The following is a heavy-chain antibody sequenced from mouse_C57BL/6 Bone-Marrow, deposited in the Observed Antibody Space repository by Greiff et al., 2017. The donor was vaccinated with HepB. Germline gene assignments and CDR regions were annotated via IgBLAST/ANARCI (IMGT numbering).Heavy chain of an antibody. CDR3: ARIPYYYGSRYFDV. CDR2: IWTGGGT. D-gene: IGHD1-1*01. Sequence: VMLVESGPGLVAPSQSLSITCTVSGFSLTSYAISWVRQPPGKGLEWLGVIWTGGGTNYNLALKSRLSISKDNSKSQVFLKMNSLQTDDTARYYCARIPYYYGSRYFDVWGTGTTVTVSS. V-gene: IGHV2-9-1*01. CDR1: GFSLTSYA. J-gene: IGHJ1*03.